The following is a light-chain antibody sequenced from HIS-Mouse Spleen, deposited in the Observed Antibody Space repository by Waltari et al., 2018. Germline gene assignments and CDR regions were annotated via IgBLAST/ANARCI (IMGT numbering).Light chain of an antibody. V-gene: IGLV3-1*01. J-gene: IGLJ3*02. CDR1: HLGDKY. CDR2: HDS. Sequence: SYELTQPPSVSVSPGQTASIPCSGDHLGDKYACWYQQKPGQSPVLVIDHDSKRPTGIPERFSGSNSGNTATLTISGTQAMDEADYYCQAWDSSTAVFGGGTKLTVL. CDR3: QAWDSSTAV.